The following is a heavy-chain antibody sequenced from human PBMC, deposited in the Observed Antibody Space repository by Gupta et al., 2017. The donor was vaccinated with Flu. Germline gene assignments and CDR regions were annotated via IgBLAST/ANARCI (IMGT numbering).Heavy chain of an antibody. J-gene: IGHJ4*02. V-gene: IGHV4-31*03. CDR3: ARRGTYYFDF. CDR2: VHSSGNT. CDR1: GGSVNVFSYF. Sequence: CSVSGGSVNVFSYFWGWIRQHPEKGLEWIGYVHSSGNTYYNPSLRSRFMMSIDTSKNEFSLEVTSVTAADTAMYYCARRGTYYFDFWGQGALVTVSS. D-gene: IGHD1-7*01.